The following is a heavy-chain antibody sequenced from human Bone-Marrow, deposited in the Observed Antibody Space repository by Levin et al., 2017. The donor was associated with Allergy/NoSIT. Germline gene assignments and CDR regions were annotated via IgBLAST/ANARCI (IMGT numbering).Heavy chain of an antibody. J-gene: IGHJ4*02. Sequence: GESLKISCAASGFTFSDFYMSWIRQAPGKGLEWISYISSASSYTNYADSVEGRFTISRDNAKNSLFLQMNSLRADDTAVYYCARDGFYSSGWQYYFDYWGQGTLVTVSS. D-gene: IGHD6-19*01. CDR3: ARDGFYSSGWQYYFDY. CDR2: ISSASSYT. V-gene: IGHV3-11*05. CDR1: GFTFSDFY.